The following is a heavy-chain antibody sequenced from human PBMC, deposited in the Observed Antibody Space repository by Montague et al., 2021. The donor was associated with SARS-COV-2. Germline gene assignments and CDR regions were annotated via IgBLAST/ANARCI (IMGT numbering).Heavy chain of an antibody. CDR1: GGSISSSSYY. Sequence: SETLSLTCTVSGGSISSSSYYWGWIRQPPGKGLEWIGSIYYSGSTYYNPSFKSRVTISVDTSKNQFSLKLSSVTAADTAVYYCARDYGDYGSGYYYGMDVWGQGTTVTVSS. CDR2: IYYSGST. D-gene: IGHD4-17*01. V-gene: IGHV4-39*07. J-gene: IGHJ6*02. CDR3: ARDYGDYGSGYYYGMDV.